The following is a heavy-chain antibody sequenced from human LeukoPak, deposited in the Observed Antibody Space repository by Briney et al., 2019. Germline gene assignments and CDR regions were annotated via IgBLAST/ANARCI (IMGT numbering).Heavy chain of an antibody. CDR1: GYTFTSCG. V-gene: IGHV1-18*01. CDR2: ISAYNGNT. J-gene: IGHJ4*02. Sequence: GASVKVCCKASGYTFTSCGISWVRQAPGQGLVWMGWISAYNGNTNYAQKLQGRVTMTTDTSTSTAYMELRSLRSDDTAVYYCARVGAAAGSEAIDYWGQGTLVTVSS. CDR3: ARVGAAAGSEAIDY. D-gene: IGHD6-13*01.